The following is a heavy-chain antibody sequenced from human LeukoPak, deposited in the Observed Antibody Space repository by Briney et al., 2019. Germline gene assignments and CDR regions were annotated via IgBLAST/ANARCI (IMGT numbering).Heavy chain of an antibody. CDR2: INAGNGNT. CDR1: GYTFTSYA. D-gene: IGHD2-15*01. Sequence: GASVKVSCKASGYTFTSYAMHWVRQAPGQRLEWMGWINAGNGNTKYSQKFQGRVTITRDTSASTAYMELSSLRSEDTAVYYCARSYCSGGSCYEFDYWGQGTLVTVSS. CDR3: ARSYCSGGSCYEFDY. V-gene: IGHV1-3*01. J-gene: IGHJ4*02.